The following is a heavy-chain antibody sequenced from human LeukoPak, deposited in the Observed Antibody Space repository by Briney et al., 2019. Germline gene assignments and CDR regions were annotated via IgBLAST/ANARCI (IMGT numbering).Heavy chain of an antibody. Sequence: GGSLRLSCAASGFTFSNYEFNWVRQAPGKGLEWVSYISSSGRNIYYADSVKGRFTISRDNSKNTLYLQMNSLRAEDTALYYCAKGRTGYIPDFWGQGTLVTVAS. D-gene: IGHD6-13*01. CDR2: ISSSGRNI. CDR1: GFTFSNYE. CDR3: AKGRTGYIPDF. J-gene: IGHJ4*02. V-gene: IGHV3-48*03.